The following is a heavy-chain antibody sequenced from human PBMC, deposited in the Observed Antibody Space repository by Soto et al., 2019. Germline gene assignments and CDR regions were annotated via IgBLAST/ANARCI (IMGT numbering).Heavy chain of an antibody. V-gene: IGHV4-38-2*01. Sequence: SETLSLTCAVSGGSIISNYWWAWIRQSPGKGLGWIGSFYSSGSIIYNPSLRSRVSISGDTSSNQFSMSLTSVTAADTARYYCARMYSSGSGWFHPWGQGTLVTVSS. CDR2: FYSSGSI. CDR1: GGSIISNYW. J-gene: IGHJ5*02. D-gene: IGHD6-19*01. CDR3: ARMYSSGSGWFHP.